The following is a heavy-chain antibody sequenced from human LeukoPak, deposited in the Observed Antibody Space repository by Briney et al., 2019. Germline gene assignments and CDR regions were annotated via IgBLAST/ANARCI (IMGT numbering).Heavy chain of an antibody. D-gene: IGHD5-18*01. CDR2: INHSGST. CDR3: ARGHSYLPYNWFDP. V-gene: IGHV4-34*01. Sequence: SETLSLTCAVYGGSFSGYYWSWIRQPPGKGLEWIGEINHSGSTNYNPSLKSRVTISVDPSKNQFSLKLSSVTAADTAVYYCARGHSYLPYNWFDPWGQGTLVTVSS. J-gene: IGHJ5*02. CDR1: GGSFSGYY.